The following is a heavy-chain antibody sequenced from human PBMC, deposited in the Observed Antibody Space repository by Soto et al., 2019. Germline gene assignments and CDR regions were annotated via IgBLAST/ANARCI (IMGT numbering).Heavy chain of an antibody. CDR3: ARERYSSGWYEGDYYYYGMDV. J-gene: IGHJ6*02. D-gene: IGHD6-19*01. CDR2: INPSGGST. V-gene: IGHV1-46*01. CDR1: GYTFTSYY. Sequence: GASVKVSCKASGYTFTSYYMHWVRQAPGQGLEWMGIINPSGGSTRYAQKVQGRVTMTRDTSTSTVYVELSSLRSEDTAVYYCARERYSSGWYEGDYYYYGMDVWGQGTTVTVSS.